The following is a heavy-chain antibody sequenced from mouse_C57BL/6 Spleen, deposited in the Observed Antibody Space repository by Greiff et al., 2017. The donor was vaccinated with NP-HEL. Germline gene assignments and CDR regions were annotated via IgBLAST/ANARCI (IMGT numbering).Heavy chain of an antibody. CDR2: ISYDGSN. D-gene: IGHD1-1*01. CDR1: GYSITSGYY. V-gene: IGHV3-6*01. Sequence: VQLKESGPGLVKPSQSLSLTCSVTGYSITSGYYWNWIRQFPGNKLEWMGYISYDGSNNYNPSLKNRISITRDTSKNQFFLKLNSVTTEDTATYYCARERYYGSSYFDYWGQGTTLTVSS. CDR3: ARERYYGSSYFDY. J-gene: IGHJ2*01.